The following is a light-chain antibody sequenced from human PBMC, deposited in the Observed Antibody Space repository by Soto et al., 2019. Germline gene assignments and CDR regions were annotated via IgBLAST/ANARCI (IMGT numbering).Light chain of an antibody. CDR1: SSDVGGYNY. V-gene: IGLV2-14*01. CDR3: SSYTISTALV. J-gene: IGLJ1*01. CDR2: EVS. Sequence: QSALTQPASVSGSPGQSITISCTGTSSDVGGYNYVSWHQHHPGEAPKLMISEVSSRPSGVSNRFSGSKSGNTASLTISGLRAEDEADYYCSSYTISTALVFGTGTKLTVL.